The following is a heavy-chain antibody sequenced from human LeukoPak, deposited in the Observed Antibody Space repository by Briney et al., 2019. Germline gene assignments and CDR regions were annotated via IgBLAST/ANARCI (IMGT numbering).Heavy chain of an antibody. CDR3: ARDRFVGLAPLDP. Sequence: ASVKVSCKASGYTFTSYAIHWVRQAPGQRLEWMAWINADNGNTKYSQNFQGRVTVTRDTSASTVHMELSSLRSEDTAVYYCARDRFVGLAPLDPWGQGTLVTVSS. D-gene: IGHD2-15*01. V-gene: IGHV1-3*01. CDR1: GYTFTSYA. CDR2: INADNGNT. J-gene: IGHJ5*02.